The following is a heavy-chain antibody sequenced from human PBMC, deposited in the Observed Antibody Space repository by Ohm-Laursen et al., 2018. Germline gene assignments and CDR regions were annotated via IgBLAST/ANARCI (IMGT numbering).Heavy chain of an antibody. CDR2: ISYDGRQT. D-gene: IGHD3-10*01. CDR3: AKDRGSDWYFDV. Sequence: SLRLSCSASGFTFSDYGGHWVRPAPGKGVGGGAVISYDGRQTYYADSVKGRFTISRDNPKSTLYLQMNSLRTEDTAVYYCAKDRGSDWYFDVWGRGTLVTVSS. V-gene: IGHV3-30*18. J-gene: IGHJ2*01. CDR1: GFTFSDYG.